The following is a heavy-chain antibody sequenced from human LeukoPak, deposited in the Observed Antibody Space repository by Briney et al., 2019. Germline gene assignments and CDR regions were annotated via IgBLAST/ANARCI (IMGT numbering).Heavy chain of an antibody. J-gene: IGHJ4*02. CDR2: ISWDDGST. Sequence: GGSLRLSCAASGFTFDDYTMHWVRQAPGKGLEWVSLISWDDGSTYYADSVKGRFTISRDNSKNSLYLQMNSLRTEDTALYYCAKDRDGTTSYYFDYWGQGTLVTVSS. CDR1: GFTFDDYT. V-gene: IGHV3-43*01. D-gene: IGHD1-7*01. CDR3: AKDRDGTTSYYFDY.